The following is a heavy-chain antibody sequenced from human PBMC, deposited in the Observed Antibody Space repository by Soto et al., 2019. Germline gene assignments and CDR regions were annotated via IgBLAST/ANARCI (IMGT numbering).Heavy chain of an antibody. Sequence: PGESLKISCKASGYIIKNYWIGWVRQMPGQGLEWMGIIFPDDSDTRYSPSFQGHVTISADKSISTAYLQWSSLKASDTAMYYCAKTGNSSSWPSWGQGTLVTSPQ. CDR1: GYIIKNYW. V-gene: IGHV5-51*01. CDR3: AKTGNSSSWPS. J-gene: IGHJ4*02. CDR2: IFPDDSDT. D-gene: IGHD6-13*01.